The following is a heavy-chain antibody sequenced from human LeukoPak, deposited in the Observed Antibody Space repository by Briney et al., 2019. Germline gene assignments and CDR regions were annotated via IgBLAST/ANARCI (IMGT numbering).Heavy chain of an antibody. CDR3: TRDVGSGWVHFDY. Sequence: PGGSLRLSCAASGFTFSSYWMHWVRQAPGKGLVWVSRINSDGSSTNYADSVRGRFTISRDNAKNTVYLQMNSLRAEDTALYYCTRDVGSGWVHFDYRGQGTLVTVSS. D-gene: IGHD6-19*01. CDR1: GFTFSSYW. CDR2: INSDGSST. V-gene: IGHV3-74*01. J-gene: IGHJ4*02.